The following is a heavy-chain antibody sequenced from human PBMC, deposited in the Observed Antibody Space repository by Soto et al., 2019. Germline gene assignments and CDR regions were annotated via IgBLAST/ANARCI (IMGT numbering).Heavy chain of an antibody. V-gene: IGHV1-18*01. J-gene: IGHJ6*03. CDR3: ARGIPTSAGTVKVPNKYYYYYMDV. CDR1: GYTFTSYG. D-gene: IGHD6-13*01. CDR2: ISAYNGNT. Sequence: ASVKVSCKASGYTFTSYGISWVRQAPGQGLEWMGWISAYNGNTNYAQKLQGRVTMTTDPSTSIAYMELRSLRSDETAVYYCARGIPTSAGTVKVPNKYYYYYMDVWGKGTTVTVSS.